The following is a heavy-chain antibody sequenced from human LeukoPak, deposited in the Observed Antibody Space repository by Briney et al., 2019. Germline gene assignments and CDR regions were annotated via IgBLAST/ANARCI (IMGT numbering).Heavy chain of an antibody. V-gene: IGHV4-34*01. CDR3: ARAVAGSKWFDP. Sequence: SETLSLTCAVYGGSFSGYYWSWIRQPPGKGLEWIGEINHSGSTNYNPSLKSRVTISVDTSKNQFSLKLSSVTAADTAVYYCARAVAGSKWFDPRGQGTLVTVSS. CDR2: INHSGST. J-gene: IGHJ5*02. CDR1: GGSFSGYY. D-gene: IGHD6-19*01.